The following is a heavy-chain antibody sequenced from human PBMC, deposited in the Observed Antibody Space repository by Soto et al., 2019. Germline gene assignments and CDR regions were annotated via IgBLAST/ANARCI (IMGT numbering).Heavy chain of an antibody. CDR2: IYYSGST. Sequence: SETLSLTCTVSGGSISSSSYYWGWRRPPPGKGLEWIGSIYYSGSTYYNPSLKSRVTISVDTSKNQFSLKLSSVTAADTAVYYCARSPIAAAGTNWFDPWGQGTLVTVSS. V-gene: IGHV4-39*01. D-gene: IGHD6-13*01. CDR1: GGSISSSSYY. J-gene: IGHJ5*02. CDR3: ARSPIAAAGTNWFDP.